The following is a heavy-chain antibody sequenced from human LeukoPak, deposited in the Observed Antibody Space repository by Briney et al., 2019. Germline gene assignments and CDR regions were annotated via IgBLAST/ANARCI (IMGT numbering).Heavy chain of an antibody. V-gene: IGHV3-7*01. J-gene: IGHJ2*01. D-gene: IGHD3/OR15-3a*01. CDR2: INQDGSEK. CDR3: ARSSGLRTGYFDL. CDR1: GFTFSNYW. Sequence: GGSLRLSCAGSGFTFSNYWMNWVRQAPGKGLEWVANINQDGSEKYYVDSVKGRFTISRDNPKNLLYLQMNSLRAEDTAVYYCARSSGLRTGYFDLWGRGTLVTVSS.